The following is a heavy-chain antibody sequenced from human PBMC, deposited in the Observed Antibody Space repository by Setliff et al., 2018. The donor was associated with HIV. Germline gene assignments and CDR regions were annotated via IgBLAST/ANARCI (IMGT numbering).Heavy chain of an antibody. D-gene: IGHD3-22*01. J-gene: IGHJ4*02. CDR2: ISASGGGT. CDR1: GFRFSDYA. Sequence: GGSLRLSCAASGFRFSDYAMTWVRQAPGKGLAWVSGISASGGGTYYADSVRGRFTISRDNSKNTLHLQMSSLSADDTAVYYCAKVYSTAYRPDYWGQGNLVTVSS. CDR3: AKVYSTAYRPDY. V-gene: IGHV3-23*01.